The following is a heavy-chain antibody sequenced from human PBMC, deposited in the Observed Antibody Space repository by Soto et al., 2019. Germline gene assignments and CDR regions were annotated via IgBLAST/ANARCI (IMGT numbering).Heavy chain of an antibody. CDR1: GFTFSNFA. J-gene: IGHJ4*02. Sequence: GGSLRLSCSASGFTFSNFAMHWVRQAPGKGLEYVSAISGNGVSTYYAESVKGRFSISRDNSKNTLYLQMSSLRDEDTAVYYCLKRWTDRESDFWGQGTLVTVSS. V-gene: IGHV3-64D*06. CDR2: ISGNGVST. CDR3: LKRWTDRESDF. D-gene: IGHD2-15*01.